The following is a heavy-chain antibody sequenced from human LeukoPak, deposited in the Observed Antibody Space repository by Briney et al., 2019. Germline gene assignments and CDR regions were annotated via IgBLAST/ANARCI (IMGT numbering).Heavy chain of an antibody. V-gene: IGHV3-9*03. J-gene: IGHJ4*02. CDR1: GFTFDDYA. D-gene: IGHD1-26*01. CDR2: ISWNSGII. CDR3: AKGKTYSISSGGIDY. Sequence: GRSLRLSCAASGFTFDDYAMHWVRHAPGKGLEWVSSISWNSGIIGYADSVKGRFTISRDSAKNSLYLQMNSLRPEDMALYYCAKGKTYSISSGGIDYWGQGTLVTVSS.